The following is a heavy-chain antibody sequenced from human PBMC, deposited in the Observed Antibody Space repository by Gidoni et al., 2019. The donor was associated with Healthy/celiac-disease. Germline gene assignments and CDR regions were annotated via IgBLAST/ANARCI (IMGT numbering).Heavy chain of an antibody. Sequence: QVQLQESGPGLVKPSGTLSLTCAVSGGSISSSNWGSGVRQPPGKGLEWLGELYQSGSTNYNPSLKSRVTISVDKSKNQFSLKLSSVTTADTAVYYCARDCSGGSCYGSGDYYYGMDVWGQGTTVTVSS. D-gene: IGHD2-15*01. V-gene: IGHV4-4*02. CDR3: ARDCSGGSCYGSGDYYYGMDV. CDR2: LYQSGST. CDR1: GGSISSSNW. J-gene: IGHJ6*02.